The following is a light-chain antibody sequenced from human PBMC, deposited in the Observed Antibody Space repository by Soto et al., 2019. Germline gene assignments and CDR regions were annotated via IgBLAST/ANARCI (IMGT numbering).Light chain of an antibody. J-gene: IGKJ1*01. CDR1: QDVSSRY. CDR3: QQYVKSPWT. CDR2: AA. V-gene: IGKV3-20*01. Sequence: VLTQSPGTLSLSPGERATLSCRASQDVSSRYLAWYQQKPGQAPRLLFYAAFRATGIPDRFSGSGSGTDFTLTIDRLEPEDVAVYHCQQYVKSPWTFGQGTKVEIK.